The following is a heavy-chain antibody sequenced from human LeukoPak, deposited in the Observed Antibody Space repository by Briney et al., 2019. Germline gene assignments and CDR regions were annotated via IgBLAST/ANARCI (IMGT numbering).Heavy chain of an antibody. V-gene: IGHV4-4*02. D-gene: IGHD5-24*01. CDR3: ARYGYRGFDY. J-gene: IGHJ4*02. CDR1: GGSISSSNW. CDR2: IYHSGST. Sequence: PSETLSLTCAVSGGSISSSNWWSWVRQPPGKGLEWIGEIYHSGSTNYNPSLKSRVTILVDTSKNQFSLKLSSVTAADTAVYYCARYGYRGFDYWGQGTLVTVSS.